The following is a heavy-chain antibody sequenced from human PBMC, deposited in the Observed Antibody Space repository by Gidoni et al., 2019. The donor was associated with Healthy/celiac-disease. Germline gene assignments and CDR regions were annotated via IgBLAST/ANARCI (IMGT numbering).Heavy chain of an antibody. CDR3: ARHVPLLTWIQLWQTWAAFDY. D-gene: IGHD5-18*01. Sequence: QLQLQESGPGLVKPSETLSLTCTVSGGSISSSSYYWGWIRQPPGKGLEWIGSIYYSGSTYYNPSLKRRVTISVDTSKNQCSLKLSSVTAADTAVYYCARHVPLLTWIQLWQTWAAFDYWGQGTLVTVSS. CDR1: GGSISSSSYY. CDR2: IYYSGST. V-gene: IGHV4-39*01. J-gene: IGHJ4*02.